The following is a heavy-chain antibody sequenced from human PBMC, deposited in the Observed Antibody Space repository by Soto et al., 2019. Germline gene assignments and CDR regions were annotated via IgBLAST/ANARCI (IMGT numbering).Heavy chain of an antibody. CDR2: INPNSGGT. CDR3: ARGSPLTFGGVIVALDY. J-gene: IGHJ4*02. CDR1: GYTFTGYY. V-gene: IGHV1-2*04. Sequence: EASVKVSCKASGYTFTGYYMHWVRQAPGQGFEWMGWINPNSGGTNYAQKFQGWVTMTRDTSISTAYMELSRLRSDDTAVYYCARGSPLTFGGVIVALDYWGQGTLVTVSS. D-gene: IGHD3-16*02.